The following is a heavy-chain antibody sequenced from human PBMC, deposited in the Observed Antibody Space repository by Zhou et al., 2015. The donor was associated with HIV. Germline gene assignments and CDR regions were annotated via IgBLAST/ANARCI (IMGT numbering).Heavy chain of an antibody. V-gene: IGHV1-69*06. CDR3: ARRSDISDYFDF. Sequence: QVQLVQSGAEVKKPGSSVKISCKASGGTFISYAISWVRQAPGQGLEWMGGIIPVFGPPNYAQKFHGRVTITADRSTNTAYMELRSLTSDDTAVYYCARRSDISDYFDFWGQGTLVIVSS. CDR1: GGTFISYA. J-gene: IGHJ4*02. CDR2: IIPVFGPP. D-gene: IGHD3-3*02.